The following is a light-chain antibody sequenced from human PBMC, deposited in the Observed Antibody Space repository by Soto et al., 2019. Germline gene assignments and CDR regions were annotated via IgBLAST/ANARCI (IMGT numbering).Light chain of an antibody. CDR2: GAS. J-gene: IGKJ1*01. CDR1: QSISRN. CDR3: QQYYHWPRT. V-gene: IGKV3D-15*01. Sequence: EMVVTQSPATLSVSPGERVALSCRASQSISRNLAWYQQKPGQAPRLLIYGASTRATGIPARFSGSGSGTDFNLTISSLQPEDFAVYYCQQYYHWPRTFGQGTKVDIK.